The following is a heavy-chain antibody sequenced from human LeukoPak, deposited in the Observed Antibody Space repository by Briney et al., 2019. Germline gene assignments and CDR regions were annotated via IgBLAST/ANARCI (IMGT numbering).Heavy chain of an antibody. CDR1: GFTSSSYE. V-gene: IGHV3-48*01. CDR2: ISYSSSTI. CDR3: ARVQLWSYYYYYYMDV. J-gene: IGHJ6*03. Sequence: PGGSLRLSCAASGFTSSSYEMNWVRQAPGKGLEWVSYISYSSSTIYYADSVKGRFTISRDNAKNSLYLQMNSLRAEDTAVYYCARVQLWSYYYYYYMDVWGKGTTVTVSS. D-gene: IGHD5-18*01.